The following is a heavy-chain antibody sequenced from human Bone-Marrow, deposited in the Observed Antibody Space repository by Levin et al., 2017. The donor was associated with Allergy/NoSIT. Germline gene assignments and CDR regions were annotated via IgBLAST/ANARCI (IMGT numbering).Heavy chain of an antibody. CDR2: ISGSGGST. D-gene: IGHD2-15*01. CDR3: AKTVGYCSGGSCYSGLGEQWLPNDAFDI. V-gene: IGHV3-23*01. J-gene: IGHJ3*02. Sequence: GESLKISCAASGFTFSSYAMSWVRQAPGKGLEWVSAISGSGGSTYYADSVKGRFTISRDNSKNTLYLQMNSLRAEDTAVYYCAKTVGYCSGGSCYSGLGEQWLPNDAFDIWGQGTMVTVSS. CDR1: GFTFSSYA.